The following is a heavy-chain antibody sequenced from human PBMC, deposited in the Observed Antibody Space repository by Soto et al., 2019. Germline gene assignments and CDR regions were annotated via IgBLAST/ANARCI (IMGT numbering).Heavy chain of an antibody. CDR3: ARGRRPFSGLNY. Sequence: GXAVKVSCNASGCPFSSYDINWVRQATGQGLEWMGWMNPNSGNTGYAQKFQGRVTMTRNTSISTAYMELSSLRSEDTAVYYCARGRRPFSGLNYWGQGTLVTVSS. J-gene: IGHJ4*02. V-gene: IGHV1-8*01. CDR1: GCPFSSYD. CDR2: MNPNSGNT.